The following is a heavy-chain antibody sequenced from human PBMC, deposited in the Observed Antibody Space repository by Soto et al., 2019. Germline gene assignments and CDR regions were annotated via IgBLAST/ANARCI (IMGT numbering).Heavy chain of an antibody. CDR3: ARDFWSGRNWFDP. CDR2: INPNSGGT. Sequence: SVKVSCKASGYTFTGYYMHWVRQAPGQVLEWMGWINPNSGGTNYAQKFQGRVTMTRDTSISTAYMELSRLRSDDTAVYYCARDFWSGRNWFDPWGQGTLVTVSS. CDR1: GYTFTGYY. D-gene: IGHD3-3*01. J-gene: IGHJ5*02. V-gene: IGHV1-2*02.